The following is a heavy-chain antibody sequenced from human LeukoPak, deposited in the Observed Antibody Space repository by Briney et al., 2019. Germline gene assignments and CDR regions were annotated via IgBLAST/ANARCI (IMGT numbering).Heavy chain of an antibody. CDR2: ISYDGSNK. V-gene: IGHV3-30-3*01. CDR1: GFTFSTYA. CDR3: ARGALDY. J-gene: IGHJ4*02. Sequence: GGSLRLSCAASGFTFSTYAVSWVRQAPGKGLEWVAVISYDGSNKYYADSVKGRFTISRDNSKNTLYLQMNSLRAEDTAVYYCARGALDYWGQGTLVTVSS.